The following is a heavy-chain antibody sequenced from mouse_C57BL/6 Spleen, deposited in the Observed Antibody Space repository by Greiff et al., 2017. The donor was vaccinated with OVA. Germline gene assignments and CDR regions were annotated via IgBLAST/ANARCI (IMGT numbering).Heavy chain of an antibody. CDR1: GFPFRSSV. Sequence: SLPLSFASSGFPFRSSVLSCVRPTPDKRLEWVATISSGGSYTYYPDSVKGRFTISRDNAKNTLYLQMSSLESEDTAMYYCARQLGPFAYWGQGTLVTVSA. V-gene: IGHV5-6*01. J-gene: IGHJ3*01. CDR3: ARQLGPFAY. CDR2: ISSGGSYT. D-gene: IGHD4-1*01.